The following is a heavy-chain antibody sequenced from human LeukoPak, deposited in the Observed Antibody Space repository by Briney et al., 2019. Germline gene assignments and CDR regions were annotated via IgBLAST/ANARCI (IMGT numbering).Heavy chain of an antibody. CDR3: ARIIAARPDWWFDP. V-gene: IGHV1-8*03. CDR1: GYTFTSYD. J-gene: IGHJ5*02. D-gene: IGHD6-6*01. CDR2: MNPNSGNT. Sequence: GASVKVSCKASGYTFTSYDINWVRQATGQGLEWMGWMNPNSGNTGYAQKFQGRVTITRNTSISTAYMELSSLRSEDTAVYYCARIIAARPDWWFDPWGQGTLVTVSS.